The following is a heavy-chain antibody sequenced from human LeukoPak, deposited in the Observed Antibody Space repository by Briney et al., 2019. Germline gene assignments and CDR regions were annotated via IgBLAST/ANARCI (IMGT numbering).Heavy chain of an antibody. V-gene: IGHV3-23*01. Sequence: GGSLRLSCAASGFTFSSYAMSWVRQAPGKGLEWVSAISGSGGSTYYADSVKGRFTISRDNSKNTLYLQMNSLRAEDTAVYYCAKDEIYDSSGYYFDYWGQGTLVTVSS. CDR1: GFTFSSYA. J-gene: IGHJ4*02. CDR2: ISGSGGST. D-gene: IGHD3-22*01. CDR3: AKDEIYDSSGYYFDY.